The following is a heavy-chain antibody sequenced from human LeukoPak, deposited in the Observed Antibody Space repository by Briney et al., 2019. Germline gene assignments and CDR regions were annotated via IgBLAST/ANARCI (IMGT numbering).Heavy chain of an antibody. V-gene: IGHV3-23*01. CDR3: AKTFIFGGDHFQH. CDR2: ISGSGDTT. Sequence: GSLRLSCAASGFTFSTYAMSWVRQAPGKGLEWVSGISGSGDTTYYADSVKGRFTISRDNSKNTLYLQMSSLRADDTAVYYCAKTFIFGGDHFQHWGQGTLVTVFS. CDR1: GFTFSTYA. D-gene: IGHD2-21*02. J-gene: IGHJ1*01.